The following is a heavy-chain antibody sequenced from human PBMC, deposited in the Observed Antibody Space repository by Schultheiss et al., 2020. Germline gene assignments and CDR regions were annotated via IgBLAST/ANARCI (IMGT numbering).Heavy chain of an antibody. J-gene: IGHJ6*02. Sequence: SETLSLTCTVSGGSISSSSYYWGWIRQPPGKGLEWIGYIYYSGSTYYNPSLKSRVTISVDTSKNQFSLKLSSVTAADTAVYYCARATRHYYDSSGYPNYGMDVWGQGTTVTVSS. CDR2: IYYSGST. V-gene: IGHV4-39*07. CDR3: ARATRHYYDSSGYPNYGMDV. D-gene: IGHD3-22*01. CDR1: GGSISSSSYY.